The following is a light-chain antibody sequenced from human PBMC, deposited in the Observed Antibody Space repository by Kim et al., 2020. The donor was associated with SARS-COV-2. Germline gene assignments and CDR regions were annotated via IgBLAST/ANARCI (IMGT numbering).Light chain of an antibody. CDR3: QSTDTTGSYEL. Sequence: PGQTARNTCSGDALPDQYVYWYQQKPGQAPVLLIYEDSVRPSGVPERFSGSSSETLATLTVNGVQVDDEADYYCQSTDTTGSYELFAGGTQLTVL. CDR1: ALPDQY. J-gene: IGLJ3*02. V-gene: IGLV3-25*03. CDR2: EDS.